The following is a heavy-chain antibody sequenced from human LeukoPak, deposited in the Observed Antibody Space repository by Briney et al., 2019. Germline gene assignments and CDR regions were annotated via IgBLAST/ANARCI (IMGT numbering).Heavy chain of an antibody. D-gene: IGHD4-17*01. CDR1: GFTFSSYA. V-gene: IGHV3-23*01. CDR3: AKWRSYGDYSLAFDY. CDR2: ISGSGGST. Sequence: GGSLRLSCAASGFTFSSYAMTWVRQAPGQGLEWVSAISGSGGSTYYADSVKGRFTISRDNSKNTLYLQMNSLRAEDTAVYYCAKWRSYGDYSLAFDYWGQGTLVTVSS. J-gene: IGHJ4*02.